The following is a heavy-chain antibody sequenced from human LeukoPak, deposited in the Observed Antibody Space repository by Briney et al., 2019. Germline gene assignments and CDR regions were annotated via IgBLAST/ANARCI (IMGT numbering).Heavy chain of an antibody. CDR3: ARVIPAHRTYYYDSSEGYYMDV. V-gene: IGHV4-39*07. CDR1: GGSVSSSSSSYY. Sequence: SETLSLTCTVSGGSVSSSSSSYYWGWIRQPPGKGLEWIGSIHYSGSTSYNPSLKSRVTISLDTSKNQFSLKLSSVTAADTAVYYCARVIPAHRTYYYDSSEGYYMDVWGKGTTVTVSS. D-gene: IGHD3-22*01. CDR2: IHYSGST. J-gene: IGHJ6*03.